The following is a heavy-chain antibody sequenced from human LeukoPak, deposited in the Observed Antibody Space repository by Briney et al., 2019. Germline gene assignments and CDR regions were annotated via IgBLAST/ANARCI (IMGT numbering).Heavy chain of an antibody. V-gene: IGHV3-48*03. D-gene: IGHD4-23*01. CDR2: ISSSGSTI. CDR1: GFTFSSYE. CDR3: ARRAGGYSHPYDY. J-gene: IGHJ4*02. Sequence: GGSLRLSCAASGFTFSSYEMNWVRQAPGKGLEWVSYISSSGSTIYYADSVKGRFTISRDNSKNTLHLQMNSLRAEDTAVYYCARRAGGYSHPYDYWGQGILVTVSS.